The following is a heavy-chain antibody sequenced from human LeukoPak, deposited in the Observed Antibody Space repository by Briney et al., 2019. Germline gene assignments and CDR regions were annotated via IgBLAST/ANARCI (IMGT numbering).Heavy chain of an antibody. CDR2: LNHSGST. Sequence: SETLSLTWAVYGGSFSGYYWSWIRQPPGEGLEWIGELNHSGSTNYNPSLKSRVTISVDTSKNQFSLKLSSVTAADTAVYYCARRRVTGIAVAGFDYWGQGTLVTVSS. J-gene: IGHJ4*02. CDR1: GGSFSGYY. CDR3: ARRRVTGIAVAGFDY. V-gene: IGHV4-34*01. D-gene: IGHD6-19*01.